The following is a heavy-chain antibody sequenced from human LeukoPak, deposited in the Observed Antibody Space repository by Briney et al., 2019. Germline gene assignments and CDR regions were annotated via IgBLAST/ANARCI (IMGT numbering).Heavy chain of an antibody. V-gene: IGHV1-46*01. CDR3: ASAGYCSSTSCHQLFAFDI. Sequence: GASVKVSCKASGYTFTSYYMHWVRQAPGQGLEWMGIINPSGGSTSYAQKLQGRVTMTRDMSTSTVYMELSSLRSEDTAVYYCASAGYCSSTSCHQLFAFDIWGQGTMVTVSS. J-gene: IGHJ3*02. D-gene: IGHD2-2*01. CDR1: GYTFTSYY. CDR2: INPSGGST.